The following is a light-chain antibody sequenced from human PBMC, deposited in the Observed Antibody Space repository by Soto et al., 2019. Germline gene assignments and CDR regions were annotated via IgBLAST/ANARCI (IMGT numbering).Light chain of an antibody. J-gene: IGKJ3*01. CDR3: QQYGSSRT. Sequence: EIVLTQSPGTLSLSPGERATLSCRASQSVSSSYLAWYQQKPGQAPRLLIYGASSRATGIPDRFSGSGSGTDFTLTISRLEPEDFEVYYCQQYGSSRTFGPGTKVDIK. V-gene: IGKV3-20*01. CDR1: QSVSSSY. CDR2: GAS.